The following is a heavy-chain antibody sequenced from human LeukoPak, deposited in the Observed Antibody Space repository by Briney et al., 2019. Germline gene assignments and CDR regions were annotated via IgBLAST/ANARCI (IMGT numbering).Heavy chain of an antibody. V-gene: IGHV3-49*04. CDR1: GFTFGDYA. CDR2: IRSKAYGGTT. J-gene: IGHJ5*02. Sequence: GGSLRLSCTASGFTFGDYAMSWVRQAPGKGLEWVGFIRSKAYGGTTEYAAPVKGRFTISRDDSKSIAYLQMNSLKTEDTAVYYCTRVRNAAAGTLGFDPWGQGTLVTVSS. D-gene: IGHD6-13*01. CDR3: TRVRNAAAGTLGFDP.